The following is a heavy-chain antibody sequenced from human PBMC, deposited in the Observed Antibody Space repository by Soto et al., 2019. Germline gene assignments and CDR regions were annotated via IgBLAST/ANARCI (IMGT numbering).Heavy chain of an antibody. CDR1: GFRFDEYA. J-gene: IGHJ4*02. CDR3: AKIRRSDYQGFDY. Sequence: EVHLVESGGGLVQPGRSLRLSCAASGFRFDEYAMHWVRQAPGKGLEWVSGITWNSGKAAFADSVKGRFTISRDNAKNSRYLQMNSLRPEDTALYFCAKIRRSDYQGFDYWGRGTLVTVSS. D-gene: IGHD4-17*01. V-gene: IGHV3-9*01. CDR2: ITWNSGKA.